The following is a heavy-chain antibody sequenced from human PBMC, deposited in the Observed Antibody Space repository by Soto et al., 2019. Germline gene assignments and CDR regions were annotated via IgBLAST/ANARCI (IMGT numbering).Heavy chain of an antibody. CDR3: AKRATTVPTPGNYFDC. Sequence: EVQLLESGGGLVQPGGSLRLSCVASGFTFSDYSMTWVRQAPGRGLEWVSTLTPAGTTFYAASVKGRFTISRDNYRNTLSLQMYNLRAEDTARYYCAKRATTVPTPGNYFDCWGQGTLVTVSS. CDR2: LTPAGTT. CDR1: GFTFSDYS. J-gene: IGHJ4*02. D-gene: IGHD2-15*01. V-gene: IGHV3-23*01.